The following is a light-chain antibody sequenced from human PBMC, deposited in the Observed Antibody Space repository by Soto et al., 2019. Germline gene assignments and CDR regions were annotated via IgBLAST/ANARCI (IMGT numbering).Light chain of an antibody. CDR2: DAS. CDR1: QNISNY. J-gene: IGKJ5*01. CDR3: QQRSNWPPIT. V-gene: IGKV3-11*01. Sequence: EIVSTQSPATLSLSPGERATLSCRSSQNISNYLIWYQQKPGQAPRLLIYDASNRATGIPARFSGSGSGTDFTLTISSLEPEDFAVYYCQQRSNWPPITFGQGTRLEI.